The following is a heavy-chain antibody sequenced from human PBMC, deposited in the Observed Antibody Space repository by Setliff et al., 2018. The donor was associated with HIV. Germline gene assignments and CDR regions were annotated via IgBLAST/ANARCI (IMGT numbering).Heavy chain of an antibody. V-gene: IGHV4-39*01. CDR1: GGSITSGNYY. CDR2: MIYGGDT. J-gene: IGHJ5*02. Sequence: SETLSLTCRVYGGSITSGNYYWGWIRQAPGKGLEWIASMIYGGDTWYNPPLKSRVTIYVDTANNEISLRLSSVTAEDTAIYRCARPHSGRGGGAWFDPWGQGIQVTVSS. CDR3: ARPHSGRGGGAWFDP. D-gene: IGHD6-19*01.